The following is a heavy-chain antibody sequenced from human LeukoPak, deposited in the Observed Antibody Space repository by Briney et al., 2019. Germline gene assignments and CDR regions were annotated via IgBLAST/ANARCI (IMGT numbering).Heavy chain of an antibody. J-gene: IGHJ4*02. D-gene: IGHD3-16*01. V-gene: IGHV3-21*01. CDR3: ARGRRRNDYVPHFFDY. Sequence: GGSLRLSCAASGFTFSSYSMHWVRQAPGKGLEWVSSISSSSSYMYYADSVKGRFTISRDNAKNSLYLQMNSLRAEDTAVYYCARGRRRNDYVPHFFDYWGQGTLVTVSS. CDR1: GFTFSSYS. CDR2: ISSSSSYM.